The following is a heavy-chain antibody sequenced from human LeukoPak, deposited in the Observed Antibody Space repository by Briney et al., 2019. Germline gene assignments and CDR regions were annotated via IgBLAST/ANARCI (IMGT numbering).Heavy chain of an antibody. J-gene: IGHJ6*02. CDR2: ISSSSSYI. CDR1: GFTFSSYS. D-gene: IGHD1-26*01. CDR3: ARDGGWELPYYYGMDV. Sequence: GGSLRLSCAASGFTFSSYSMNWVRQAPGKGLEWVSSISSSSSYIYYADSVKGRFTISRDNAKNSLYLQVNSLRAEDTAVYYCARDGGWELPYYYGMDVWGQGTTVTVSS. V-gene: IGHV3-21*01.